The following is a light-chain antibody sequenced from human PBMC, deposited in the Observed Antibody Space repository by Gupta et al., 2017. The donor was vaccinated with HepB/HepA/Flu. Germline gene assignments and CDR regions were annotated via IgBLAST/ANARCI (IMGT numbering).Light chain of an antibody. J-gene: IGKJ4*01. CDR3: QQSYSTPLT. CDR1: QNIDTW. CDR2: NSS. V-gene: IGKV1-39*01. Sequence: IQMTQSPSSLAGFVGDRVTITCRASQNIDTWLNWYQQEGGRAPKLLIYNSSSLHSGVPSRFSGSGSGTDFTLTITSLQPEDFATYSCQQSYSTPLTFGGGTTV.